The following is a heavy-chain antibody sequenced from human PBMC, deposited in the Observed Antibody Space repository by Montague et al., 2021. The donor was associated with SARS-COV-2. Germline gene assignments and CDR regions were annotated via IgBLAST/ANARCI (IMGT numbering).Heavy chain of an antibody. V-gene: IGHV3-23*01. J-gene: IGHJ4*02. CDR2: ISGVSTGT. Sequence: SLRLSCAASGFTFSGCGMYWVRRAPGKGLEWLSSISGVSTGTYYADSVRGRSTISRDNSRDTLYLQMSSLRAEDTAIYYCAKSLLGVGTTGMDFWGQGTLVTVSS. D-gene: IGHD1-14*01. CDR3: AKSLLGVGTTGMDF. CDR1: GFTFSGCG.